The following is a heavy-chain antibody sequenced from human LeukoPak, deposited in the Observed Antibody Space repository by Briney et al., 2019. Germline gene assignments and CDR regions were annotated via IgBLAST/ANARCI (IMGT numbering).Heavy chain of an antibody. CDR3: ARVGGSGSPPFDI. CDR2: ISGYNGDT. D-gene: IGHD1-26*01. Sequence: ASVKVSCKASGFIFTKFGISWVRQTPGQGLEWVGWISGYNGDTNYAQKLQGRVTMTTDTSTSTAYMELRSLRSDDTAVYYCARVGGSGSPPFDIWGQGTMVTVSS. V-gene: IGHV1-18*01. J-gene: IGHJ3*02. CDR1: GFIFTKFG.